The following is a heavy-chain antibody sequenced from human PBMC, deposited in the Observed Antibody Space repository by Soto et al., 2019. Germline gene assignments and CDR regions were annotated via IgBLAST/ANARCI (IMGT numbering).Heavy chain of an antibody. D-gene: IGHD3-22*01. Sequence: QVQLVQSGTEVKKPGASVKVSCKASGYTFTSYIMHWVRQAPGQRLEWMGWINAGDGNTKYSQKFQGRVNITRDTSASTAYMELSSLRSEDTAVYYCARARGYYDSSGYYYYFDYWGQGTLVTVSS. CDR1: GYTFTSYI. V-gene: IGHV1-3*01. CDR2: INAGDGNT. CDR3: ARARGYYDSSGYYYYFDY. J-gene: IGHJ4*02.